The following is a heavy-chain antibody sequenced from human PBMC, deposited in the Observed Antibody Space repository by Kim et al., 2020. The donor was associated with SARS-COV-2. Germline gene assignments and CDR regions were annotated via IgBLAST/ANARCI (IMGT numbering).Heavy chain of an antibody. J-gene: IGHJ3*02. CDR1: GFTFSSYA. CDR2: ISGSGGST. CDR3: AKDLGLSYSSWGGDAFDI. Sequence: GGSQRLSCAASGFTFSSYAMSWVRQAPGKGLEWVSAISGSGGSTYYADSVKGRFTISRDNSKNTLYLQMNSLRAEDTAVYYCAKDLGLSYSSWGGDAFDIWGQGTMVTVSS. D-gene: IGHD6-19*01. V-gene: IGHV3-23*01.